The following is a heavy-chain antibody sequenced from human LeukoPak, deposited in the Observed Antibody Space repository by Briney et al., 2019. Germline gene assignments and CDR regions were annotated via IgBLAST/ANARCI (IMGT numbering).Heavy chain of an antibody. Sequence: PGGSLRLSCAASGFTFSSYAMRWVRQAPGKGLEWVSAISGSGGSTYYADSVKGRFTISRDNSKNTLYLQMNSLRAEDTAVYYCATTGSGYRYGFDYWGQGTLVTVSS. CDR3: ATTGSGYRYGFDY. CDR1: GFTFSSYA. J-gene: IGHJ4*02. V-gene: IGHV3-23*01. D-gene: IGHD3-22*01. CDR2: ISGSGGST.